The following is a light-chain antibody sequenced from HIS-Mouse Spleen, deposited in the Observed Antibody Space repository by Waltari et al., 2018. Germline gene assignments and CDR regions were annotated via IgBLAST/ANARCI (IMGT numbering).Light chain of an antibody. V-gene: IGLV2-23*01. CDR3: CSYAGSSV. J-gene: IGLJ3*02. Sequence: QSALTQPASVSGSPGQSITISCTGTSSDVGSYNLVSWYQQPPGKAPKLMIYEGSKRPSGGSNRFSGSKSGNTASLTISGLQAEDEADYYCCSYAGSSVFGGGTKLTVL. CDR1: SSDVGSYNL. CDR2: EGS.